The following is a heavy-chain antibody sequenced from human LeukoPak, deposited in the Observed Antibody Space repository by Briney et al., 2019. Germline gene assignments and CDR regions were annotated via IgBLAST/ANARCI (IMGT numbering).Heavy chain of an antibody. Sequence: RTSETLSLTCTVSGGSISNYFWSWIRQPAGKGLEWIGRFHVSGSTNYNPSLKSRVTMSVDTSKSQFSLKLSSVTAADTAVYYCAKRTYYFDYWGQGTLVTVSS. CDR3: AKRTYYFDY. J-gene: IGHJ4*02. V-gene: IGHV4-4*07. CDR2: FHVSGST. D-gene: IGHD1-7*01. CDR1: GGSISNYF.